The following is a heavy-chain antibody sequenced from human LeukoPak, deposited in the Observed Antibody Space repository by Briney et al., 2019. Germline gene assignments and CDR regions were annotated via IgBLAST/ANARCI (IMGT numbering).Heavy chain of an antibody. J-gene: IGHJ4*02. CDR1: GYTFTGYY. D-gene: IGHD3-3*01. V-gene: IGHV1-2*02. CDR2: INPNSGGT. Sequence: ASVKVSCKASGYTFTGYYMHWVRQAPGQGLEWMGWINPNSGGTNYAQKFQGRVTMTRDTSISTAYMELSRLRTDDTAIYYCAITGGPYDFWSGDFDYWGQGTLVTVSS. CDR3: AITGGPYDFWSGDFDY.